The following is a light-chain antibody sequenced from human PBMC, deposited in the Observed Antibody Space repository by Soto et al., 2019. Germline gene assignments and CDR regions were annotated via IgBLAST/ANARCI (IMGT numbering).Light chain of an antibody. V-gene: IGKV1-5*03. J-gene: IGKJ2*01. CDR2: RAS. CDR3: QRYVGYSLT. CDR1: QSISSW. Sequence: DIPMTQSPSTLSASVGDRVTITCRASQSISSWLAWYQQKPGKAPNLLIYRASNLQSGVPSRFSGSGSGTEFTLTISSLQPDDFATYYCQRYVGYSLTFGQGTKLEIK.